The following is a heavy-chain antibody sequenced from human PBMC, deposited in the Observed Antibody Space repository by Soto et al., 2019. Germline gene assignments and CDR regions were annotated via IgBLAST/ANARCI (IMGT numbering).Heavy chain of an antibody. D-gene: IGHD6-13*01. V-gene: IGHV4-39*01. CDR3: ASQQLVHYYYGMDV. Sequence: SETLSLTCTVSGGSISSSSYYWGWIRQPPGKGLEWIGSIYYSGSTYYNPSLRSRVTISVDMSKNQFSLKLSSVTAADTAVYYCASQQLVHYYYGMDVWGQGTTVTVSS. CDR1: GGSISSSSYY. J-gene: IGHJ6*01. CDR2: IYYSGST.